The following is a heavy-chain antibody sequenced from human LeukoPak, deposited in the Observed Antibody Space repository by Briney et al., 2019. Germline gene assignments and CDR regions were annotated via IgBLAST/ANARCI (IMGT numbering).Heavy chain of an antibody. Sequence: GGSLTLSCAASGFTFSSYGMSWVRQAPGKGLEWVSAIGGSTSGTYYADSVKGRFTISRDNSKNTLSLQMNSLGAEDTAVYYCVKDAFYASGTYYNSWGQGTLVIASS. D-gene: IGHD3-10*01. J-gene: IGHJ5*02. CDR3: VKDAFYASGTYYNS. CDR1: GFTFSSYG. V-gene: IGHV3-23*01. CDR2: IGGSTSGT.